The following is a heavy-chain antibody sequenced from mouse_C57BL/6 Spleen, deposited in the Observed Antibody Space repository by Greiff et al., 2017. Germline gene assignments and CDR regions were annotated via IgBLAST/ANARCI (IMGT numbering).Heavy chain of an antibody. CDR1: GYTFTDYE. J-gene: IGHJ3*01. V-gene: IGHV1-15*01. CDR2: IDPETGGT. CDR3: TRGYYYGRSYGFAY. D-gene: IGHD1-1*01. Sequence: QVQLQQSGAELVRPGASVTLSCKASGYTFTDYEMHWVKQTPVHGLEWIGAIDPETGGTAYNQKFKGKAILTADKSSSTAYMELRSLTSEDSAVYYCTRGYYYGRSYGFAYWGQEALVTVSA.